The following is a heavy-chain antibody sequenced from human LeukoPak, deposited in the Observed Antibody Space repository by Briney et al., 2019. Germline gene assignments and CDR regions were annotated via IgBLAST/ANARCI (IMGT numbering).Heavy chain of an antibody. CDR1: GGSISSGGYS. D-gene: IGHD5-12*01. CDR2: IYHSGST. V-gene: IGHV4-30-2*01. J-gene: IGHJ4*02. Sequence: ASETLSFTCAVSGGSISSGGYSWSWIRQPPGKGLEWIGYIYHSGSTYYNPSLKSRVTISVDRSKNQFSLKLSSVTAADTAVYYCARSGYSGNFDYWGQGTLVTVSS. CDR3: ARSGYSGNFDY.